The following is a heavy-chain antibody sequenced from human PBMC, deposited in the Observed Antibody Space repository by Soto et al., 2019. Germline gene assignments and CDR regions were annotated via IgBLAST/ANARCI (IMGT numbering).Heavy chain of an antibody. D-gene: IGHD3-10*01. CDR1: GGSISSGGYY. V-gene: IGHV4-31*03. Sequence: QVQLQESGPGLVKPSQTLSLTCTVSGGSISSGGYYWSWIRQHPGKGLEWIGYIYYSGSTYHNPSLKSRVTISVDTSKNQFSLKLSSVTAADTAVYYCARDQGGSGSYLDYWGQGTLVTVSS. CDR2: IYYSGST. CDR3: ARDQGGSGSYLDY. J-gene: IGHJ4*02.